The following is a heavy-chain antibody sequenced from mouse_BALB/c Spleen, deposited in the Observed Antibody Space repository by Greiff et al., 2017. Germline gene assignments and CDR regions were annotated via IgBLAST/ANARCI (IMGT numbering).Heavy chain of an antibody. V-gene: IGHV5-9-4*01. CDR3: ARLRDGYTWFAY. Sequence: EVQVVESGGGLVKPGGSLKLSCAASGFTFSSYAMSWVRQSPEKRLEWVAEISSGGSYTYYPDTVTGRFTISRDNAKNTLYLEMSSLRSEDTAMYYCARLRDGYTWFAYWGQGTLVTVSA. CDR1: GFTFSSYA. D-gene: IGHD2-3*01. J-gene: IGHJ3*01. CDR2: ISSGGSYT.